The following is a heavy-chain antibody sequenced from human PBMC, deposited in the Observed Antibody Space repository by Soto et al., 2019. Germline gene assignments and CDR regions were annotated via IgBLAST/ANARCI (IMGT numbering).Heavy chain of an antibody. J-gene: IGHJ3*02. V-gene: IGHV5-51*01. Sequence: PGESLKISCKGSGYSFTSYWIGWVRQMPGKGLEWMGIIYPGDPDTRYSPSFQGQVTISADKSISIAYLQWSSLKASDTAMYYCARGLYGGNSGGAFDIWGQGTMVTVSS. CDR3: ARGLYGGNSGGAFDI. CDR2: IYPGDPDT. D-gene: IGHD4-17*01. CDR1: GYSFTSYW.